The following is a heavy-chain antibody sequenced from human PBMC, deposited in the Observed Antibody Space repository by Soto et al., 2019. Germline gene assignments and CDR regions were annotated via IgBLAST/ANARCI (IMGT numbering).Heavy chain of an antibody. V-gene: IGHV4-59*01. J-gene: IGHJ5*02. Sequence: SETLSLTCTVSGGSISSYYWSWIRQPPGKGLEWIGYIYYSGSTNYNPSLKSRVTISVDTSKNQFSLKLSSVTAADTAVYYCAREARTRENWFDPWGQGTLVTVSS. CDR3: AREARTRENWFDP. CDR2: IYYSGST. CDR1: GGSISSYY.